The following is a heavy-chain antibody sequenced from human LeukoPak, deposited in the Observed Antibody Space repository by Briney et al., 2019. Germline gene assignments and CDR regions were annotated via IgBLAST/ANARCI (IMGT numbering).Heavy chain of an antibody. CDR1: GGSISSSSYY. Sequence: SETLSLTCTVSGGSISSSSYYWGWIRQPPGKGLEWIGSIYYSGSTYYNPSLKSRVTISVDTSKNQFSLKLSSVTAADTAVYYCARHPSRDYGFDYWGQGTLVTVSS. CDR2: IYYSGST. CDR3: ARHPSRDYGFDY. D-gene: IGHD4-17*01. J-gene: IGHJ4*02. V-gene: IGHV4-39*01.